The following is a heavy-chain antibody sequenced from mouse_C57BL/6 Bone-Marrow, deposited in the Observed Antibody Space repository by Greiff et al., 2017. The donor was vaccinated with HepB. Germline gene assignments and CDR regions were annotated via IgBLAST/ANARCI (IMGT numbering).Heavy chain of an antibody. D-gene: IGHD1-1*01. CDR2: ISSGGSYT. J-gene: IGHJ2*01. CDR1: GFTFSSYG. Sequence: EVQGVESGGDLVKPGGSLKLSCAASGFTFSSYGMSWVRQTPDKRLEWVATISSGGSYTYYPDSAKGRFTISRDNAKNTLYLQMSSLKSEDTAMYYCARQRITTVYFDYWGQGTTLTVSS. CDR3: ARQRITTVYFDY. V-gene: IGHV5-6*01.